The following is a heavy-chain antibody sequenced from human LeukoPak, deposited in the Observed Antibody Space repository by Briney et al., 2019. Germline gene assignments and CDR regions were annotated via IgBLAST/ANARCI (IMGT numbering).Heavy chain of an antibody. J-gene: IGHJ4*02. V-gene: IGHV3-15*01. CDR2: IKSKTDGGTT. CDR1: GFTLSNAW. CDR3: TTDPGSYCGGDCPPIDY. D-gene: IGHD2-21*02. Sequence: PGGSLRLSCAASGFTLSNAWMGWVRQAPGKGLEWVGRIKSKTDGGTTDYAAPVKGRFTISRDDSKNTLYLQMNSLKTEDTAVYYCTTDPGSYCGGDCPPIDYWGQGTLVTVSS.